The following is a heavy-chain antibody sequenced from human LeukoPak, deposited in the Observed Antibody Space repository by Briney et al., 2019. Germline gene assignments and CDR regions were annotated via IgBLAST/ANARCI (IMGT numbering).Heavy chain of an antibody. CDR3: TGNYYGSGSYADFDY. CDR1: GDSISDYY. V-gene: IGHV4-4*07. D-gene: IGHD3-10*01. Sequence: PSETLSLTCTVSGDSISDYYWSWIRQPAARGLEWSGRIFTTENTDYNPSLTSRVTMSIDTSKIQSSLELRSVTAADTAVYYCTGNYYGSGSYADFDYWGQGTLVTVSS. J-gene: IGHJ4*02. CDR2: IFTTENT.